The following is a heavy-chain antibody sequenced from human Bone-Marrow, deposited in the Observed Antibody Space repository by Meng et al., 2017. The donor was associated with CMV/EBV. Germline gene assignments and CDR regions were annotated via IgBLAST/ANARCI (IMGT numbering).Heavy chain of an antibody. CDR2: ISSSGSTI. J-gene: IGHJ4*02. Sequence: GESLKISCKASRFTFDEYAMNWVRQAPGKGLEWVSYISSSGSTIYYADSVKGRFTISRDNAKNSLYLQMNSLRAEDTAVYYCASGSYFDYWGQGTLVTVSS. V-gene: IGHV3-48*03. D-gene: IGHD1-26*01. CDR1: RFTFDEYA. CDR3: ASGSYFDY.